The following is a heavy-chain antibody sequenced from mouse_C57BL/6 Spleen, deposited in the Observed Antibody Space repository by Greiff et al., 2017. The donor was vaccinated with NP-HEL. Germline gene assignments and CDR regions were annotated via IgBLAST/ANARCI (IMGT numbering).Heavy chain of an antibody. V-gene: IGHV1-26*01. CDR2: INPNNGGT. CDR3: ARSLTGTLL. CDR1: GYTFTDYY. J-gene: IGHJ2*01. D-gene: IGHD4-1*01. Sequence: VQLQQSGPELVKPGASVKISCKASGYTFTDYYMNWVKQSHGKSLEWIGDINPNNGGTSYNQKFKGKATLTVDKSSSTAYMELRSLTSEDSAVYYCARSLTGTLLWGQGTTLTVSS.